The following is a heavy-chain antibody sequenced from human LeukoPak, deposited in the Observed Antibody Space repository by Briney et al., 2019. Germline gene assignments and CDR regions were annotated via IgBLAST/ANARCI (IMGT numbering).Heavy chain of an antibody. CDR2: IYYSGST. D-gene: IGHD3-22*01. J-gene: IGHJ4*02. Sequence: SETLSLTCTVSGGSISSYYWSWIRQPPGKGLEWIGYIYYSGSTNYNPSLKSRVTISVDTSKNQFSLKLNSVTAADTAVYYCARGYPTNYYDSSGYYHHYFDYWGQRTLVTVSS. CDR1: GGSISSYY. CDR3: ARGYPTNYYDSSGYYHHYFDY. V-gene: IGHV4-59*01.